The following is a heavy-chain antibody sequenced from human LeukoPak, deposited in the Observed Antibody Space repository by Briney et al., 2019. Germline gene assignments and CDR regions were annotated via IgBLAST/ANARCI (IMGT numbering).Heavy chain of an antibody. CDR1: GFTFSSYG. D-gene: IGHD3-16*02. CDR2: ISYDGSNK. CDR3: XKDXGRLGELSSY. Sequence: GGSLRLSCAASGFTFSSYGMHWVRQAPGKGLEWVAVISYDGSNKYYADSVKGRFTISRDNSKNTLYLQMNSLRAEDTAVYYCXKDXGRLGELSSYWGQGTLVTVSS. V-gene: IGHV3-30*18. J-gene: IGHJ4*02.